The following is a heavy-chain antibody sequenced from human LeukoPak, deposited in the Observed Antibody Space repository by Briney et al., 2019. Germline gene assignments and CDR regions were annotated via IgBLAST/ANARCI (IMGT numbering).Heavy chain of an antibody. CDR3: ARDPRTVRI. CDR1: GFTFSDNY. V-gene: IGHV3-11*04. CDR2: ISGNGGVI. J-gene: IGHJ4*02. D-gene: IGHD1-1*01. Sequence: GGSLRFSCAASGFTFSDNYMTWVRQAPGKGLEWLSYISGNGGVIQYADSVKGRFTISRDNAKNLLYLQMDSLRVEDTAIYYCARDPRTVRIWGQGTLVTVSS.